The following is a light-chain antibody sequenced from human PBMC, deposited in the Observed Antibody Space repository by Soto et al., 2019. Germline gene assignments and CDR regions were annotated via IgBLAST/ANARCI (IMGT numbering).Light chain of an antibody. Sequence: QAVVTQPPSVSGAPGQRVTISCTGRSSNIGAGYDVHWYQQLPGTAPKLLIYGNSNRPSGVPDRFSGSKSGTSASLAITGLQAEDEADYDCQSYDSSLSGSVFGGRTKLTVL. CDR1: SSNIGAGYD. J-gene: IGLJ2*01. V-gene: IGLV1-40*01. CDR3: QSYDSSLSGSV. CDR2: GNS.